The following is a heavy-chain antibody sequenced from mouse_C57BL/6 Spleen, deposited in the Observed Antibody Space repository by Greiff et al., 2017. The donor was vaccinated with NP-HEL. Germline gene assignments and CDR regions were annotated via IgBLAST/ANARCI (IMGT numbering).Heavy chain of an antibody. Sequence: QVQLQQPGAELVRPGSSVKLSCKASGYTFTSYWMDWVKQRPGQGLEWIGNIYPSDSETRYNQKFKDKATLTVDKSSSTAYMQLSSLTSEDSAVYYCARKGNWDAWFAYWGQGTLVTVSA. CDR1: GYTFTSYW. CDR2: IYPSDSET. D-gene: IGHD4-1*01. J-gene: IGHJ3*01. CDR3: ARKGNWDAWFAY. V-gene: IGHV1-61*01.